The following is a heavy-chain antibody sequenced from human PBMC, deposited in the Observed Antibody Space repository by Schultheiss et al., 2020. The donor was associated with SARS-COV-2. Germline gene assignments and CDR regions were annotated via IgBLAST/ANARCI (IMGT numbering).Heavy chain of an antibody. CDR2: INPSGGST. CDR3: ARDVVTVVVPAAMHYYYYMDV. CDR1: GYTFTSYG. J-gene: IGHJ6*03. Sequence: ASVKVSCKASGYTFTSYGISWVRQAPGQGLEWMGIINPSGGSTSYAQKFQGRVTMTRDTSTSTVYMELSSLRSEDTAVYYCARDVVTVVVPAAMHYYYYMDVWGKGTTVTVSS. D-gene: IGHD2-2*01. V-gene: IGHV1-46*01.